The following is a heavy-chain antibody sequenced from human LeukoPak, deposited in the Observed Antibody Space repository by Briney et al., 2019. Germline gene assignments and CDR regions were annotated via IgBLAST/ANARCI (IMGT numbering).Heavy chain of an antibody. Sequence: GGSLRLSCAASGFTFSSHGIHWVRQAPGKGLEWVAVVSSDGGTTYYAASVKGRFTISRDNSKNTLYLQMNSLRGEDTAIYYCTKESATGSRYSFDYWGQGTLVTVYS. CDR1: GFTFSSHG. CDR2: VSSDGGTT. D-gene: IGHD2-15*01. V-gene: IGHV3-30*18. J-gene: IGHJ4*02. CDR3: TKESATGSRYSFDY.